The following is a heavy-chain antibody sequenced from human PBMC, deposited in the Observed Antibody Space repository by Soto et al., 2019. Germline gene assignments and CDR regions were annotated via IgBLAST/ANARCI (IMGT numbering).Heavy chain of an antibody. CDR1: GGSISSGGYY. J-gene: IGHJ6*02. Sequence: SETLSLTCTVSGGSISSGGYYWSWIRQHPGKGLEWIGYIYYSGSTYYNPSLKSRVTISVDTSKNQFSLKLSSVTPADTAVCYCARLGGYCSSTSCYGYYGMDVWGQGTTVTVS. CDR2: IYYSGST. D-gene: IGHD2-2*01. V-gene: IGHV4-31*03. CDR3: ARLGGYCSSTSCYGYYGMDV.